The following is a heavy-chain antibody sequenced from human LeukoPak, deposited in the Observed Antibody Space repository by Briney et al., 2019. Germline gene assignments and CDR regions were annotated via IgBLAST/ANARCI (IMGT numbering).Heavy chain of an antibody. V-gene: IGHV3-30*18. Sequence: GGSLRLSCVASGFTFSSYAMSWVRQAPGKGLEWVTVISYDGHTNYADSVKGRFTISRDNSKNTLYLQMNGLRDEDTAVYYCAKERGSTTHFDYWGQGTLVTVSS. J-gene: IGHJ4*02. CDR2: ISYDGHT. CDR3: AKERGSTTHFDY. CDR1: GFTFSSYA. D-gene: IGHD2-2*01.